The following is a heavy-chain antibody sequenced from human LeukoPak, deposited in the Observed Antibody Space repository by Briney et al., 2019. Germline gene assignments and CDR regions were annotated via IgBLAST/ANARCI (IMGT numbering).Heavy chain of an antibody. V-gene: IGHV5-51*01. CDR3: ATSSRGYVYYYMDV. Sequence: GESLKLSCKGFGYGITTYWIAWVRHVPGKGLEWMGIIYPGDSHTRYSASFEGQVTISADNSISTAYLQWSSLKASDTAMYYCATSSRGYVYYYMDVWGKGTTVTVSS. CDR1: GYGITTYW. J-gene: IGHJ6*03. CDR2: IYPGDSHT. D-gene: IGHD5-12*01.